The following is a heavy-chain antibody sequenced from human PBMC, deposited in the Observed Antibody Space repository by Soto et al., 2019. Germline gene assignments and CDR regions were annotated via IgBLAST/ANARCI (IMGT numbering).Heavy chain of an antibody. CDR2: ISAHNGNT. CDR3: ARGRYGDH. CDR1: GYDFTTYG. V-gene: IGHV1-18*01. J-gene: IGHJ4*02. Sequence: QVHLVQAGAEVKKPGASVKVSCKGSGYDFTTYGITWVRQAPGQGLEWMAWISAHNGNTDYAQKLQGTVTVTRDTSTNTAYMELRGLRSDDTAMYYCARGRYGDHWGQGALVTVSS. D-gene: IGHD1-1*01.